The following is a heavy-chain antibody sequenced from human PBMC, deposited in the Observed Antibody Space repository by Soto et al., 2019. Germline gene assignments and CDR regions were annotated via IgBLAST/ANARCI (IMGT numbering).Heavy chain of an antibody. CDR2: IIPIFGTA. Sequence: SVKVSCKASGGTFSSYAISWVRQAPGQGLEWMGGIIPIFGTANYAQKFQGRVTITAGESTSTAYMELSSLRSEDTAVYYCARDFIAVAGRRMGWFDPWGQGTLVTVSS. CDR3: ARDFIAVAGRRMGWFDP. J-gene: IGHJ5*02. CDR1: GGTFSSYA. D-gene: IGHD6-19*01. V-gene: IGHV1-69*13.